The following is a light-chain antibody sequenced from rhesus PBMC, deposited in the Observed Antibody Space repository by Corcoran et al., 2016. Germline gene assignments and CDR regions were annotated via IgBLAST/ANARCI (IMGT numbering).Light chain of an antibody. CDR3: QHGYGIPLT. Sequence: DIQMTQSPSSLSASVGDRITITCQASQDINNNLAWYQQKPGQVPKLLIFDASTLQGGVPSRFSGFGSGTDFTRTSSSLQSEDLATYYCQHGYGIPLTFGGGTKVEIK. J-gene: IGKJ4*01. V-gene: IGKV1-74*01. CDR1: QDINNN. CDR2: DAS.